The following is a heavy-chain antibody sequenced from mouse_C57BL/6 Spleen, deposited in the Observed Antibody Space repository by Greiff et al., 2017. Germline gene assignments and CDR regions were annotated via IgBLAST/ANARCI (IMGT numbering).Heavy chain of an antibody. D-gene: IGHD1-1*01. CDR3: GSHYGRSSAGFAY. CDR1: GYSLTSYG. V-gene: IGHV2-6*01. CDR2: IWGVGGT. Sequence: VQLQQSGPGLVAPSQSLSITCTVSGYSLTSYGVDWVRQSPGKGLEWLGVIWGVGGTTYNSALNSRLSISKDNSKCQVFFKMHSLQTDDTAKYCGGSHYGRSSAGFAYWGQGTLVTVSA. J-gene: IGHJ3*01.